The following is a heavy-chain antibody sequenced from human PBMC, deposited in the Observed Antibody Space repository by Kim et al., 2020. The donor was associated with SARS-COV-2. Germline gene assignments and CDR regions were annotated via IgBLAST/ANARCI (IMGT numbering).Heavy chain of an antibody. CDR3: ARVFYSTSGSYYFDC. Sequence: QKFQGRVTITADKSTSNAYMELSSLGSEDTAVYYCARVFYSTSGSYYFDCWGQGTLVTVSS. D-gene: IGHD1-26*01. J-gene: IGHJ4*02. V-gene: IGHV1-69*04.